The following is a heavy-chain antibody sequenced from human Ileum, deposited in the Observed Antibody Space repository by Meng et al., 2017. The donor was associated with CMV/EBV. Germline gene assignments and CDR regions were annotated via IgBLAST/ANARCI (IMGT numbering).Heavy chain of an antibody. CDR2: IKSKNNGGTT. CDR3: TTGYTNAWHDGY. V-gene: IGHV3-15*01. J-gene: IGHJ4*02. CDR1: GFTFSNAW. D-gene: IGHD5-24*01. Sequence: VQLVESGGGLVKPGGYLKLSCAASGFTFSNAWMNWVRQAPGKGLEWVGRIKSKNNGGTTDFAAPVTGRFTISRDDSTNTLYLQMNSLKSDDTAMYYCTTGYTNAWHDGYWGQGTLVTVSS.